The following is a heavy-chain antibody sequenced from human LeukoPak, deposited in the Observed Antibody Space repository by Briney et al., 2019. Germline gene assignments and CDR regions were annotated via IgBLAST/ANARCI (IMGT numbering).Heavy chain of an antibody. CDR3: ARRGPGRTLGYGMDV. J-gene: IGHJ6*02. Sequence: GGSLRLSCAASGFTFSSYSMNWVRQAPGKGLEWVSSISSSSSYIYYADSVKGRFTISRDNAKNSLYLQMNSLRAEDTAVYYCARRGPGRTLGYGMDVWGQGTTVTVSS. CDR1: GFTFSSYS. CDR2: ISSSSSYI. V-gene: IGHV3-21*01. D-gene: IGHD3-10*01.